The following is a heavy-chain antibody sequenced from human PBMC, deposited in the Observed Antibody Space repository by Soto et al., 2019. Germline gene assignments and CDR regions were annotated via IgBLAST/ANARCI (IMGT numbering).Heavy chain of an antibody. Sequence: EVQLLESGGGLVQPGGSLRLSCTTSGFVFGSYPMAWVRQAPGKGLEWVSSISATGDNTYYADSVKGRCTISRDNSKQTVFLQMNGLGAEDTGIYYCAKRSGSWYFFDHWVQGTLVAVSS. CDR1: GFVFGSYP. D-gene: IGHD6-13*01. J-gene: IGHJ4*02. V-gene: IGHV3-23*01. CDR2: ISATGDNT. CDR3: AKRSGSWYFFDH.